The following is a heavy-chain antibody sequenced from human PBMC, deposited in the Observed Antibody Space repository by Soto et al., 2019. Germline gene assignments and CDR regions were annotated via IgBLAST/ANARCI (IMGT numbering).Heavy chain of an antibody. CDR1: GYTFTNYH. V-gene: IGHV1-46*01. D-gene: IGHD3-10*01. CDR2: INPRGGTT. J-gene: IGHJ4*02. Sequence: ASVKVSCKASGYTFTNYHIHWVRQAPGQGLEWMGTINPRGGTTTFAQRFQDRVTLTWDTSTSTVYMELSSLRSEDTAVYYCARDVVDSGSYPTAIAHWGQGALVTVSS. CDR3: ARDVVDSGSYPTAIAH.